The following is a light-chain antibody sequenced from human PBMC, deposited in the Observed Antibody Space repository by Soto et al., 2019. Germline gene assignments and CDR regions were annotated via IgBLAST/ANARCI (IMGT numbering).Light chain of an antibody. CDR2: DTS. J-gene: IGKJ1*01. V-gene: IGKV3-20*01. CDR3: QQCGSSPS. Sequence: EIGLTQSPGTLSLSPGERATLSCRASQSVSSSYLAWYQQKPGQAPRLLIYDTSSRATGIPDRFSGSGSGTDFTLAISILEPEDFAVYYCQQCGSSPSFGQGTKVELE. CDR1: QSVSSSY.